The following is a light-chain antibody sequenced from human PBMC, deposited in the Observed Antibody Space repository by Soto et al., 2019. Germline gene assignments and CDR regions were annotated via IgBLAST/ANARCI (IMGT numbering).Light chain of an antibody. J-gene: IGLJ1*01. CDR2: AVS. Sequence: QSALTQPASVSGSPGQSITICCTGTSSDVGGSNYVSWYQQHPGKAPKLMIYAVSNRPSGVSNRFSGSKSGNTASLTISGLQAEDEADYYCGSYSSSSTLYVFGTGTKLTVL. V-gene: IGLV2-14*03. CDR3: GSYSSSSTLYV. CDR1: SSDVGGSNY.